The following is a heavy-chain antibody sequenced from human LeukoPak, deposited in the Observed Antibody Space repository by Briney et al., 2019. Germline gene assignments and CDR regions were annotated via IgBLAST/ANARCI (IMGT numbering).Heavy chain of an antibody. Sequence: ASVKVSCKASGYTFTSYGISWVRQAPGQGLEWMGWISAYNGNTNYAQKLQGRVTMTTDTSTSTAYMELRSLRSDDTAVYYCATFGEYSSSPNLNDAFDIWGQGTMVTVSS. CDR1: GYTFTSYG. J-gene: IGHJ3*02. V-gene: IGHV1-18*01. CDR3: ATFGEYSSSPNLNDAFDI. D-gene: IGHD6-6*01. CDR2: ISAYNGNT.